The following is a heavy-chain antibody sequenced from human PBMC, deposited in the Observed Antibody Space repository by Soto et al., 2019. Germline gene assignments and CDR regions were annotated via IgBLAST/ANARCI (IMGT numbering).Heavy chain of an antibody. CDR1: GYTFTSYA. V-gene: IGHV1-3*01. J-gene: IGHJ3*02. CDR3: ARAFAGKTRRDAFDI. CDR2: INAGNGNT. Sequence: ASVKVSCKASGYTFTSYAMHWVRQAPGQRLEWMGWINAGNGNTKYSQKFQGRVTITRDTSASTAYMELSSLRSEDTAVYYCARAFAGKTRRDAFDIWGQGTMVTFSS.